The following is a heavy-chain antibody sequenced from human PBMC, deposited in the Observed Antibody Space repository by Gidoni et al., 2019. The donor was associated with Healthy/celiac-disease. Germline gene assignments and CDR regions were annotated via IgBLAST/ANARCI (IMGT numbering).Heavy chain of an antibody. CDR3: ARRANDCSGGSCYQGASAFDI. V-gene: IGHV4-4*02. Sequence: QVQLQESVPGLVKPSGTLSLTCAVSGGSISSRNWWSWVRQPPGKGLEWIGEIYHSGSTNYNPALKSRVTISVEKSKNQFSLKLSSVTAADTAVYYCARRANDCSGGSCYQGASAFDIWGQGTMVTVSS. CDR2: IYHSGST. D-gene: IGHD2-15*01. CDR1: GGSISSRNW. J-gene: IGHJ3*02.